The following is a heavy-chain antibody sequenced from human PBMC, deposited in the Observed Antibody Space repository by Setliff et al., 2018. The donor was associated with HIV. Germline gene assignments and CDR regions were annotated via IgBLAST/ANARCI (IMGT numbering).Heavy chain of an antibody. Sequence: GASVKVSCKASGYTLTNYDINWVRQATGQGLEWMGWMNPKNKNTGYSQRFEGRISMTGDTTTSTAYMELSGLRSDDTALYYCARGAYNYDLWGQGTLVTVSS. J-gene: IGHJ5*02. V-gene: IGHV1-8*02. CDR1: GYTLTNYD. CDR2: MNPKNKNT. D-gene: IGHD1-1*01. CDR3: ARGAYNYDL.